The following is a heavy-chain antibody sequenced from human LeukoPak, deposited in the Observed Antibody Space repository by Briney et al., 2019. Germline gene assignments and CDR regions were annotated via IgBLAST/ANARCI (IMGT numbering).Heavy chain of an antibody. Sequence: PGGSLRLSCVASGFTFSTYSMNWVRQAPGKGLEWVSAISDNAGSTYYADSVTGRFSISRDNSKNTLYLQMNSLRAEDTAVYYCAKDNAIRAPYYFDQWGQGTLVTVSS. V-gene: IGHV3-23*01. J-gene: IGHJ4*02. D-gene: IGHD5-12*01. CDR2: ISDNAGST. CDR3: AKDNAIRAPYYFDQ. CDR1: GFTFSTYS.